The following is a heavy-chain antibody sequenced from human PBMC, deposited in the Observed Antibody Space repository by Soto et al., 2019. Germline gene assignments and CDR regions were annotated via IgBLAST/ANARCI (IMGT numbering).Heavy chain of an antibody. Sequence: SETLSLTCTVSGGSVSNSNYNWGWIRRPPGKGLEWVGSMYHSGNTYHNPSLKSPVTISVDTSKNQFSLKLSSVTAADTAVYYCASLVTSGTYYDYWGQGTLVTVSS. CDR3: ASLVTSGTYYDY. V-gene: IGHV4-39*01. CDR2: MYHSGNT. J-gene: IGHJ4*02. CDR1: GGSVSNSNYN. D-gene: IGHD3-10*01.